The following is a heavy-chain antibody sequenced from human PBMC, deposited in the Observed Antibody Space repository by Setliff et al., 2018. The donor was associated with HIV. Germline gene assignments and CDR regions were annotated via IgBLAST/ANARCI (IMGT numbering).Heavy chain of an antibody. Sequence: SETLSLTCAVSGGSISSSNWWSWVRQPPGKGLEWIGEIYHNGNTNYSPSLKNRVTMSVDNSKNQFSLMVRSVTAADTAVYYCARDESGYIYGKGVYFDYWGQGTLVTVSS. D-gene: IGHD5-18*01. CDR1: GGSISSSNW. CDR3: ARDESGYIYGKGVYFDY. CDR2: IYHNGNT. V-gene: IGHV4-4*02. J-gene: IGHJ4*02.